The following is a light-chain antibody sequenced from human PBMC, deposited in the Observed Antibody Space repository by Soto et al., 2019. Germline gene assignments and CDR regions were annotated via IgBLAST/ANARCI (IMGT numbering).Light chain of an antibody. CDR2: AAS. CDR1: QSISTY. V-gene: IGKV1-39*01. J-gene: IGKJ2*02. CDR3: QQSFSTPRT. Sequence: DIQMTQSPSSLTASVGDRVTITCRASQSISTYLNWYQQKVGKAPKLLIYAASSLQRGVPSRFSGSGSGTDFALTISSLQPEDFATYYCQQSFSTPRTFGQGTKLEIK.